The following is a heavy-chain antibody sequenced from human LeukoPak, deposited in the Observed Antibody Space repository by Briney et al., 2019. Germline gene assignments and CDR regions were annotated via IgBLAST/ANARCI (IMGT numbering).Heavy chain of an antibody. V-gene: IGHV3-21*01. CDR2: ISSSSSYI. D-gene: IGHD2-15*01. CDR1: GFTFSDYS. Sequence: PGGSLRLSFAASGFTFSDYSMSWIRQAPGKGLEWVSSISSSSSYIYYADSVKGRFTISRDNAKNSLYLQMNSLRAEDTAVYYCARGPSAHGSGGSCYDYWGQGTLVTVSS. J-gene: IGHJ4*02. CDR3: ARGPSAHGSGGSCYDY.